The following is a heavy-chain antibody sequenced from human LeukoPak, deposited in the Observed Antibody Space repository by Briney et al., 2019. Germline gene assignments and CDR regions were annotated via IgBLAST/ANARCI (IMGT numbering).Heavy chain of an antibody. Sequence: GGSLRRSCAASGFTFSFYGMNWVRQGPGKGLEGVSGISGSGGSTYYADSVKGRFTISRDNSKNTVYLQMNSLRVEDTAVYSCAKGDVIGSREVSEMIDHWGQGTLVSASS. CDR1: GFTFSFYG. V-gene: IGHV3-23*01. CDR3: AKGDVIGSREVSEMIDH. J-gene: IGHJ4*02. D-gene: IGHD3-16*02. CDR2: ISGSGGST.